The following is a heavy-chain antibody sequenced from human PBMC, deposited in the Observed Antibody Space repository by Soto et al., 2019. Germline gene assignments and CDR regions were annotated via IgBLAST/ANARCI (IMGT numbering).Heavy chain of an antibody. D-gene: IGHD2-2*01. J-gene: IGHJ6*02. Sequence: QVQLVQSGAEVKKPGSSLKVSCKASGGTFTNYAFSWVRQAPGQGPEWMGGIIPIFGTPDYAQKFQGRVIITACESTRTVSMELNSLRSDDTAVYYCARERSVGYCITTTCPKPFYYSAMDVWGQGTTVTVSS. CDR1: GGTFTNYA. CDR3: ARERSVGYCITTTCPKPFYYSAMDV. V-gene: IGHV1-69*12. CDR2: IIPIFGTP.